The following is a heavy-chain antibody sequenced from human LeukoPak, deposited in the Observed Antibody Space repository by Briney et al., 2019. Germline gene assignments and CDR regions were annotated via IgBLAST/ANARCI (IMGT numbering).Heavy chain of an antibody. CDR1: GGSISSYY. CDR2: IYYSGST. D-gene: IGHD5-12*01. J-gene: IGHJ3*02. V-gene: IGHV4-59*08. CDR3: ARHGSDIVATIGAFDI. Sequence: SETLSLTCTVSGGSISSYYWSWIRQPPGKGLEWIGYIYYSGSTNYNPSLKSRVTISVDTSKNQFSLKLSSVTAADTAVYYCARHGSDIVATIGAFDIWGQGTMVTVSS.